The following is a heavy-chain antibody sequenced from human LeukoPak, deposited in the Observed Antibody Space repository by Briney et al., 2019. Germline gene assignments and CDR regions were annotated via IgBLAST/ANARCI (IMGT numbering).Heavy chain of an antibody. Sequence: GGSLRLSCAASEFDSSTHAMTWVRQAPGKGLEWVSAISISGTKTYYADSVKGRFIFSRDNSKNTVYLQMNNLRADDTAVYYCARGVDFYGSGAYFNLGSWGQGTLVIVSS. CDR3: ARGVDFYGSGAYFNLGS. D-gene: IGHD3-10*01. J-gene: IGHJ4*02. CDR1: EFDSSTHA. V-gene: IGHV3-23*01. CDR2: ISISGTKT.